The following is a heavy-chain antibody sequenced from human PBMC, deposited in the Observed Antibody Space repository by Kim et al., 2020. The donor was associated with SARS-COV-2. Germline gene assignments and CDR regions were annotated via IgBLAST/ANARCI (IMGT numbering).Heavy chain of an antibody. CDR1: GASISSSSYY. V-gene: IGHV4-39*07. J-gene: IGHJ5*02. D-gene: IGHD3-22*01. CDR2: VYYSGST. Sequence: SETLSLTCTVSGASISSSSYYWGWIRQPPGKGLEWIGSVYYSGSTYYNPSLKSRVTISIDTSKNQFSLKLSSVTAADTAMYYWAREKPYYDGNFNWFDPWGQGTLVTVSS. CDR3: AREKPYYDGNFNWFDP.